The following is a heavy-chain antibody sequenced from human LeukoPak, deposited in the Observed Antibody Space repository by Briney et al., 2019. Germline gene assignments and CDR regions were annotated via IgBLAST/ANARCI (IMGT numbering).Heavy chain of an antibody. Sequence: GGSLRLSCAASGFTFSDYWMHWVRQVPGKGLVWVSRIDDDGRSTSEAVSVKGRFTISRDNAKNTLYLQMNSLRVEDTAIYYCARSAAGLDYWGQGTLVTVSS. D-gene: IGHD6-13*01. J-gene: IGHJ4*02. V-gene: IGHV3-74*01. CDR1: GFTFSDYW. CDR3: ARSAAGLDY. CDR2: IDDDGRST.